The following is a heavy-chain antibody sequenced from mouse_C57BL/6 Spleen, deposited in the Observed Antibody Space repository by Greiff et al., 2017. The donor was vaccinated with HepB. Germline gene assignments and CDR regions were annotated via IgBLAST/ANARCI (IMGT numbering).Heavy chain of an antibody. Sequence: QVQLQQPGAELVMPGASVKLSCKASGYTFTSYWMHWVKQRPGQGLEWIGEIDPSDSYTNYNQKFKGKSTLTVDKSSSTAYMQLSSLTSEDSAVYYCARTGFGSSAWFAYWGQGTLVTVSA. CDR3: ARTGFGSSAWFAY. J-gene: IGHJ3*01. CDR2: IDPSDSYT. CDR1: GYTFTSYW. V-gene: IGHV1-69*01. D-gene: IGHD1-3*01.